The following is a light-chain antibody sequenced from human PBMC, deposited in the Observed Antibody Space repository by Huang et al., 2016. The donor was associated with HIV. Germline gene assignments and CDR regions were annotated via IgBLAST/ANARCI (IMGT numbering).Light chain of an antibody. V-gene: IGKV4-1*01. Sequence: DIVMTQSPDSLAVSLGERATINCRSSQSVLYSSNKRNYFAWYQQKPRQPPKLLIYWASTRESGVPDLFSGSGSATNFSLTISSLQAEDVAVYYCQQYYTLPYTFGRGTRLQIK. CDR3: QQYYTLPYT. CDR2: WAS. CDR1: QSVLYSSNKRNY. J-gene: IGKJ2*01.